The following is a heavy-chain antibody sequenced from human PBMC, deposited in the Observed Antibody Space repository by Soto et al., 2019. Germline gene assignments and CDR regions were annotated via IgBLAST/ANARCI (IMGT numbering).Heavy chain of an antibody. V-gene: IGHV4-4*02. CDR2: IYHSGST. CDR1: GGSISSSNW. J-gene: IGHJ4*02. Sequence: GTLSLTCAVSGGSISSSNWWSWVRQPPGKGLEWIGEIYHSGSTNYNPSLKSRVTISVDKSKNQFSLKLSSVTAADTAVYYCARFGPDPVRGVMGFDYWGQGTLVTVSS. CDR3: ARFGPDPVRGVMGFDY. D-gene: IGHD3-10*01.